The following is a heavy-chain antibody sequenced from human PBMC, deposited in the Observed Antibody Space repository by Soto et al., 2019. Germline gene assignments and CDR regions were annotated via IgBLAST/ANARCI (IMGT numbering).Heavy chain of an antibody. J-gene: IGHJ4*02. CDR1: GGTFSIYA. V-gene: IGHV1-69*13. CDR3: AWLGYCSSTSCYDGTFDY. CDR2: IIPIFGTA. D-gene: IGHD2-2*01. Sequence: SVKVSCKASGGTFSIYAISWVLQSPLQWLEWMGGIIPIFGTANYAQKFQGRVTITADESTSTAYMELSSLRSEDTAVYYCAWLGYCSSTSCYDGTFDYWGQGTLVTVSS.